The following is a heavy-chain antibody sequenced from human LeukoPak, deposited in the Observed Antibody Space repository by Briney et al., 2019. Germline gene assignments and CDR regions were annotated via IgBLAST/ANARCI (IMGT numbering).Heavy chain of an antibody. V-gene: IGHV4-59*08. J-gene: IGHJ4*02. CDR1: GGSISSYY. CDR2: IYYSGSA. CDR3: ARSPRAVTTDFDY. D-gene: IGHD4-17*01. Sequence: SETLSLTCTVSGGSISSYYWSWIRQPPGKGLEWIGYIYYSGSANYNPSPKSRVTISVDTSKNQFSLKLSSVTAADTAVYYCARSPRAVTTDFDYWGQGTLVTVSS.